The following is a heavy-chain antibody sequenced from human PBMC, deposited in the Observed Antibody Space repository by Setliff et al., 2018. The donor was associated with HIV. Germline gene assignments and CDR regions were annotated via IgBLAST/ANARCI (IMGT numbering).Heavy chain of an antibody. J-gene: IGHJ4*02. V-gene: IGHV3-48*03. CDR1: GFTFRSYE. CDR2: ISSSGNSI. Sequence: LRLSCAASGFTFRSYEMNWVRQAPGKGLEWVSYISSSGNSIYYAESVKGRFTISRDNAKNSLSLQMNSLRAEDTAVYYCARGEPTILVVPAAFFDYWGQGTLVTVSS. D-gene: IGHD2-2*01. CDR3: ARGEPTILVVPAAFFDY.